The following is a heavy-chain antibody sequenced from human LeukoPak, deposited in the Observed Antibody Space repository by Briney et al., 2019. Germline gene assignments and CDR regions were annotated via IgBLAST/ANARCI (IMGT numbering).Heavy chain of an antibody. J-gene: IGHJ4*02. V-gene: IGHV1-18*01. CDR3: ARGGYYGSGSFPDY. CDR1: GYTFTSTSYG. Sequence: ASVKVSCKASGYTFTSTSYGISWVRQAPGQGLEWMGWISAYNGDTNYAQKFQGRVTMTTDTSTSTAYMDLMSLRSDDTAVYYCARGGYYGSGSFPDYWGQGTLVTVSS. CDR2: ISAYNGDT. D-gene: IGHD3-10*01.